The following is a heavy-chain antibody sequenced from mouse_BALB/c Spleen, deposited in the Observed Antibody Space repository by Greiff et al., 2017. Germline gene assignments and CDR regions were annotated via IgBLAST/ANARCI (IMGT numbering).Heavy chain of an antibody. CDR2: IWWNDDK. V-gene: IGHV8-8*01. Sequence: QVTLKVSGPGILQPSQTLSLTCSFSGFSLSTSGMSVGWIRQPSGKGLEWLAHIWWNDDKYYNPALKSRLTISKDTSNNQVFLKIASVVTADTATYYCARIRGIGAMDYWGQGTSVTVSS. D-gene: IGHD2-14*01. CDR3: ARIRGIGAMDY. CDR1: GFSLSTSGMS. J-gene: IGHJ4*01.